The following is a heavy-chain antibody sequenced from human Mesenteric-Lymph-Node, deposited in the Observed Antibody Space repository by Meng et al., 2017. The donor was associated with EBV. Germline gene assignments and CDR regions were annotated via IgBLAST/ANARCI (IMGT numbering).Heavy chain of an antibody. D-gene: IGHD4-17*01. CDR3: AGGDYVNQFNY. CDR2: VHHSGLT. J-gene: IGHJ4*02. Sequence: QLQLQDSGSGLVKPSQTLSLTCTVSGGYVNSGGYSWSWIRQSPEKGLEWIGYVHHSGLTYYNPSLETRVIISLERSKNQFSLKLTSVTAADTAVYYCAGGDYVNQFNYWGQGTLVTVSS. CDR1: GGYVNSGGYS. V-gene: IGHV4-30-2*06.